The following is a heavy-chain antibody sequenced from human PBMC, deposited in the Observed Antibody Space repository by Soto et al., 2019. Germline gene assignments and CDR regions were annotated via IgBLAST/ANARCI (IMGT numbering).Heavy chain of an antibody. CDR3: ARQPIAARGAFDY. Sequence: SETLSLTCTVSGGSISSYYWSWIRQPPGKGLEWIGYIYYSGSTNYNPSLKSRVTISVDTSKNQFSLKLSSVTAADTAVYYCARQPIAARGAFDYWGQGTLVTVSS. D-gene: IGHD6-6*01. J-gene: IGHJ4*02. CDR2: IYYSGST. CDR1: GGSISSYY. V-gene: IGHV4-59*08.